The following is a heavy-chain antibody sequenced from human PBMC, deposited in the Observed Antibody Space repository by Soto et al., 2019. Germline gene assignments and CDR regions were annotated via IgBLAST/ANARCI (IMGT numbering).Heavy chain of an antibody. D-gene: IGHD6-13*01. CDR1: GFTFSDYY. CDR3: ALQQAGYAFDI. Sequence: PGGSLRLSCAASGFTFSDYYMSWIRQAPGKGLEWVAVISYDGSNKYYADSVKGRFTISRDNAKNSLYLQMNSLRDEDTAVYYCALQQAGYAFDIWGQGTMVTVSS. CDR2: ISYDGSNK. J-gene: IGHJ3*02. V-gene: IGHV3-30-3*01.